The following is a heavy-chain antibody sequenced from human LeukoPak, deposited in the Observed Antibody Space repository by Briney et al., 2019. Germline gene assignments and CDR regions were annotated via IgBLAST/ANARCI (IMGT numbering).Heavy chain of an antibody. CDR3: ARPYTMPYDP. D-gene: IGHD2-2*01. CDR2: INHSGST. V-gene: IGHV4-34*01. Sequence: SETLSLTCAVYGGSFSGYYWSWIRQPPGKGLEWIGEINHSGSTNYNPSLKSRVTISVDTSKNQFSLKLSSVTAAATAVYSCARPYTMPYDPWGQGTLVTVSS. J-gene: IGHJ5*02. CDR1: GGSFSGYY.